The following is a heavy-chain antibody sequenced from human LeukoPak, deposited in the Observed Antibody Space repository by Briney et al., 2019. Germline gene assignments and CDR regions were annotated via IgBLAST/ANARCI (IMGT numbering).Heavy chain of an antibody. J-gene: IGHJ4*02. V-gene: IGHV3-7*02. D-gene: IGHD6-13*01. Sequence: PGGSLRLSCVASGFIFRNYWMSWVRQAPGKGLEWVANINHDGGDKNYVDSVKGRFTISRDNSRDTLYLQMSSLRAEDTAVYYCAIAAAGTLADYWGQGTLVTVSS. CDR3: AIAAAGTLADY. CDR2: INHDGGDK. CDR1: GFIFRNYW.